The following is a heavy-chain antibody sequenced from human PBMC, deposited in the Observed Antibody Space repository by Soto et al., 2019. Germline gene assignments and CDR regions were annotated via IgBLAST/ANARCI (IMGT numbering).Heavy chain of an antibody. CDR2: IVPIFGKP. CDR1: GGTFSRYA. V-gene: IGHV1-69*13. Sequence: ASVKVSCKASGGTFSRYALNWVRQAPGQGPEWMGGIVPIFGKPKYAQKFQGRVTITADESTSTAYMELSSLRSEDTAVYYCARGVDYDSSAYYFFFWGQGTLVIVSS. J-gene: IGHJ4*02. D-gene: IGHD3-22*01. CDR3: ARGVDYDSSAYYFFF.